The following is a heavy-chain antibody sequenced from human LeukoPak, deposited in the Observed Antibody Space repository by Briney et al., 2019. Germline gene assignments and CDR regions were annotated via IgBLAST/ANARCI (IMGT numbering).Heavy chain of an antibody. D-gene: IGHD3-10*01. CDR3: AKDNGPGGSGAYYGMDV. V-gene: IGHV3-30*02. CDR1: GFTFSSYG. CDR2: IRYDGSNK. Sequence: PGGSLRLSCAASGFTFSSYGMHWVRQAPGKGLEWVAFIRYDGSNKYYADSVKGRFTISRDNSKNTLYLQMNSLRAEDTAVYYCAKDNGPGGSGAYYGMDVWGRGTTVTVSS. J-gene: IGHJ6*02.